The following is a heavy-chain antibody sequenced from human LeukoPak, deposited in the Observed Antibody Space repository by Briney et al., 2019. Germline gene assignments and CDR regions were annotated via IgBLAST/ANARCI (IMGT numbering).Heavy chain of an antibody. CDR2: IYYSGST. CDR1: GGSISSGDYY. D-gene: IGHD6-13*01. V-gene: IGHV4-30-4*08. Sequence: PSETLSLTCTVSGGSISSGDYYWSWIRQPPGKGLEWIGYIYYSGSTYYNPSLKSRVTISVDTSKNQFSLKLSSVTAADTAVYYCARGPRLPGSSSRYVLSYWGQGTLVTVSS. CDR3: ARGPRLPGSSSRYVLSY. J-gene: IGHJ4*02.